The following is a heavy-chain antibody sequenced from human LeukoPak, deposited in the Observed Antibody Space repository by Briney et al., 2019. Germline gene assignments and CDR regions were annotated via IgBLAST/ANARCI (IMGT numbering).Heavy chain of an antibody. CDR2: VSPSSGNT. CDR3: ARGHPGYASGWPDY. D-gene: IGHD6-19*01. CDR1: GYSFTSHN. Sequence: ASVKVSCKTSGYSFTSHNINWVRQATGQGLEWMGWVSPSSGNTAYAQKFQGRVTMTRDTSISTAYMELSSPASEDTAVYYCARGHPGYASGWPDYWGQGALVTVSS. J-gene: IGHJ4*02. V-gene: IGHV1-8*02.